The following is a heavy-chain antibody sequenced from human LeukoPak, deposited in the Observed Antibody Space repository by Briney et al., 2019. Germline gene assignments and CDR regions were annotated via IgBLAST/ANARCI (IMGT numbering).Heavy chain of an antibody. CDR1: AGATSSSSYY. Sequence: SETLSLTCTVSAGATSSSSYYWCWIRQPPGKRLGWSEIIYDSGSTYYNPSIKSRLTISVDTSNNHFSQTQSSVLAADKAVYYCAHNPLSITIFAVVTRFDHWGQGTLVTVSS. V-gene: IGHV4-39*02. J-gene: IGHJ4*02. D-gene: IGHD3-3*01. CDR2: IYDSGST. CDR3: AHNPLSITIFAVVTRFDH.